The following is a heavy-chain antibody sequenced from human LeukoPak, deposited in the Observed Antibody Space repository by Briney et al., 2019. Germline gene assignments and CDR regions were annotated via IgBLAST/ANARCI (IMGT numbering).Heavy chain of an antibody. V-gene: IGHV4-4*02. Sequence: PSETLSLTCAVSGGSISSSNWWSWVRQPPGKGLEWIGEIYHSGSTNYNPSLKSRVTISVDKSKNQFSLKLSSVTAADTAVYYCASGNRIYDFWSGYSGGRLLDPYYYYGMDVWSQGTTVTVSS. J-gene: IGHJ6*02. CDR1: GGSISSSNW. D-gene: IGHD3-3*01. CDR2: IYHSGST. CDR3: ASGNRIYDFWSGYSGGRLLDPYYYYGMDV.